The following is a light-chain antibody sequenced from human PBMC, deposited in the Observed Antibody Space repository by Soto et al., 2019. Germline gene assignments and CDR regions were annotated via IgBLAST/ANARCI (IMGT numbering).Light chain of an antibody. CDR2: GAS. CDR1: QSVRSS. V-gene: IGKV3-15*01. J-gene: IGKJ5*01. CDR3: QQYNKWPIT. Sequence: EVVMTQSPVTLSVSPGERATLSCRASQSVRSSVAWYQQKPGQAPRLLFYGASTRATGIPARFSGSGSGTEFTLTISSLQSEDVAVYYCQQYNKWPITFGQGTRLEIK.